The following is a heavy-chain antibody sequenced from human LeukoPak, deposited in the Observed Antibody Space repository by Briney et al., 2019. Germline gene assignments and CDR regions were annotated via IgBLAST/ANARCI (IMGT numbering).Heavy chain of an antibody. CDR1: GGSISSYY. D-gene: IGHD5-24*01. CDR3: ARATTGDGYNFGGHWPDY. Sequence: PSETLSLTCTVSGGSISSYYWSWIRQSPGKGLEWIGYIYYSGSTNYNPSLKSRVTISVDTSKNQFSLKLSSVTAADTAVYYCARATTGDGYNFGGHWPDYWGQGTLVTVSS. V-gene: IGHV4-59*01. CDR2: IYYSGST. J-gene: IGHJ4*02.